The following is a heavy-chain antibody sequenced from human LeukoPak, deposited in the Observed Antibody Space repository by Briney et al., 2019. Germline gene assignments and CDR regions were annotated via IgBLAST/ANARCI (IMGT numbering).Heavy chain of an antibody. Sequence: SETLSLTCTASGGSINGYFWSWMRQPAGKGLEWIGRILTNGNTDYNPSLNSRVTMSMDTSRNQFSLKLRSVSAADTAVYYCARSARVEPGTGYYFDSWGRGTLVTVSS. J-gene: IGHJ4*02. CDR3: ARSARVEPGTGYYFDS. CDR1: GGSINGYF. D-gene: IGHD2-15*01. V-gene: IGHV4-4*07. CDR2: ILTNGNT.